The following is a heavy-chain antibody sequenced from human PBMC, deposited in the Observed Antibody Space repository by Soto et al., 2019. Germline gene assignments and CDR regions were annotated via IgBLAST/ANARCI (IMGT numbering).Heavy chain of an antibody. J-gene: IGHJ6*02. D-gene: IGHD6-6*01. CDR3: ARQKYSSSWYYYGMDV. CDR1: GYSFTSYW. CDR2: IYPGDSDT. Sequence: GESLKISCKGSGYSFTSYWIGWVRQMPGKGLEWMGIIYPGDSDTRYSPSFQGQVTISADKSISTAYLQWGSLKASDTAMYYCARQKYSSSWYYYGMDVWGQGTTVTVSS. V-gene: IGHV5-51*01.